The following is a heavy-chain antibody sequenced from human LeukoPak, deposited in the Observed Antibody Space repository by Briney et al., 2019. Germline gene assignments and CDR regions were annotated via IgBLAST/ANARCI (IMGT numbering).Heavy chain of an antibody. CDR3: AGFGYYYYYYYMDV. Sequence: PGGSLRLSCEASGFTFSSYAMSWVRQAPGKGLEWVSAISGSGGSTYYADSVKGRFTISRDNAKNSLYLQMNSLRAEDTAVYYCAGFGYYYYYYYMDVWGKGTTVTVSS. V-gene: IGHV3-23*01. D-gene: IGHD3-10*01. J-gene: IGHJ6*03. CDR2: ISGSGGST. CDR1: GFTFSSYA.